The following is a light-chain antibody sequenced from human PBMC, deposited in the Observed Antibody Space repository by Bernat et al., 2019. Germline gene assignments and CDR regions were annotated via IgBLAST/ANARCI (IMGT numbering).Light chain of an antibody. Sequence: QSVLTQPPSASGTPGQRVTISCSGSSSNIGSNTVNWYQQLPGTGPKLLIYSNNQRPSGVPDRFSGSKSGTSASLAISGLRSEDEADYYCATWDDSVSGWVFGGGTKVTV. CDR3: ATWDDSVSGWV. V-gene: IGLV1-44*01. CDR2: SNN. J-gene: IGLJ3*02. CDR1: SSNIGSNT.